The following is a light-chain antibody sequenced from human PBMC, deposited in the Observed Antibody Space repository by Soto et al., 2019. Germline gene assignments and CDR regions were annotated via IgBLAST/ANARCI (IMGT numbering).Light chain of an antibody. CDR3: MQGAHWPPYT. J-gene: IGKJ2*01. CDR2: KIS. Sequence: DVVMTQSPLSLPVTLGQPASISCRSSQSLVHSDGNTYLNWFQQRPGHSPRRLIYKISNRASGVPDRFSGSGAGTDFTLKISRVEAEDVGVYYCMQGAHWPPYTFGQGTKLEIK. V-gene: IGKV2-30*02. CDR1: QSLVHSDGNTY.